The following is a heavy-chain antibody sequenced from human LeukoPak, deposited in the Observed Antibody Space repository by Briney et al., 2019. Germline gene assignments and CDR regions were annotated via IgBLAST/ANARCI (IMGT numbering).Heavy chain of an antibody. CDR1: VGPIKSYY. J-gene: IGHJ4*02. Sequence: PSETVSLTCTLSVGPIKSYYWIWLRQPPGKGLEWIGYIYYSGSTNYNPSLKSRVTISVDTSKNQFSLQLSSVTAADTAVYYCASLSGGKFLYCGQGTLVTVSS. CDR2: IYYSGST. CDR3: ASLSGGKFLY. D-gene: IGHD2-15*01. V-gene: IGHV4-59*01.